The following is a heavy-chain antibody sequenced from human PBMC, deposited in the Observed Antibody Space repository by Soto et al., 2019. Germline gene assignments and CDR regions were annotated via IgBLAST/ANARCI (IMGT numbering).Heavy chain of an antibody. CDR1: GYTFTSYY. CDR3: AREYCSSTSCSDPYYYYYGMDV. J-gene: IGHJ6*02. CDR2: INPSGGST. D-gene: IGHD2-2*01. V-gene: IGHV1-46*01. Sequence: VASVKVSCKASGYTFTSYYMHWVRQAPGQGLEGMGIINPSGGSTSYAQKFQGRVTMTRDTSTSTVYMELSSLRSEDTAVYYCAREYCSSTSCSDPYYYYYGMDVWGQGTTVTVSS.